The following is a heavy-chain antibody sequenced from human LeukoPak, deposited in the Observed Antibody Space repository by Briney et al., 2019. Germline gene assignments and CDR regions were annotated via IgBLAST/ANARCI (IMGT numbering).Heavy chain of an antibody. CDR1: GGSISSGGYY. Sequence: PSQTLSLTCTVSGGSISSGGYYWRWIRQHPGKGLEWIGYIYYSGSTYYNPSLKSRVTISVDTSKNQFSLKLSSVTAADTAVYYCARDSSLLQYAFDIWGQGTMDTVSS. J-gene: IGHJ3*02. V-gene: IGHV4-31*03. D-gene: IGHD3-10*01. CDR2: IYYSGST. CDR3: ARDSSLLQYAFDI.